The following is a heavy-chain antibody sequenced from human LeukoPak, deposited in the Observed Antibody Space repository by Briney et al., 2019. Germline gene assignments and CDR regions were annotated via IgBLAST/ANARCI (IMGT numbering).Heavy chain of an antibody. Sequence: ASVKVSCKASGYTCTSYYMHWVRQAPGQGLEWMGIINPSGGSTSYAQKFQGRVTMTRDTSTSTVYMELSSLRSEDTAVYYCARGGDNYDYVWGSYRLLDYWGQGTLVTVSS. CDR3: ARGGDNYDYVWGSYRLLDY. CDR1: GYTCTSYY. J-gene: IGHJ4*02. V-gene: IGHV1-46*01. CDR2: INPSGGST. D-gene: IGHD3-16*02.